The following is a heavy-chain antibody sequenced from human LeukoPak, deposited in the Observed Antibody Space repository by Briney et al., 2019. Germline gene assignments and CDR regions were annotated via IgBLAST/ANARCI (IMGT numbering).Heavy chain of an antibody. D-gene: IGHD2-15*01. V-gene: IGHV4-34*01. Sequence: SETLSLTCAVYGGSFSGYYWSWIRQPPGKGLEWIGEINHSGSTNYNPSLKSRVTISVDTSKNQFSLKLSSVTAADPAVYYCAREIVVLEAATPKSNGFDPWGQGTLVTASS. CDR2: INHSGST. CDR1: GGSFSGYY. CDR3: AREIVVLEAATPKSNGFDP. J-gene: IGHJ5*02.